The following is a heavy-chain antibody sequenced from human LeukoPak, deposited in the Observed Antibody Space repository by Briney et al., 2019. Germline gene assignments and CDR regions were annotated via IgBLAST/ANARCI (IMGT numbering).Heavy chain of an antibody. V-gene: IGHV1-69*13. CDR1: GGTFGSFA. CDR3: ARGPPLTYDHTPEGYYHYYMDV. D-gene: IGHD1-14*01. Sequence: GASVKVSCKTSGGTFGSFAIAWLRQAPGQGLEWMGGIIPIFATTNYAQEFQGRVSITADEFTSTVYMELTSLRSDDTGVYYCARGPPLTYDHTPEGYYHYYMDVWGKGTTVTVSS. J-gene: IGHJ6*03. CDR2: IIPIFATT.